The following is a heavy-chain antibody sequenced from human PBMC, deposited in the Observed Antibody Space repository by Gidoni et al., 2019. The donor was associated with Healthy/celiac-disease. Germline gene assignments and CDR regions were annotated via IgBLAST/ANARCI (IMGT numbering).Heavy chain of an antibody. CDR1: GFPFSRYA. V-gene: IGHV3-23*01. CDR3: AKDAQSVLMVYAVDY. D-gene: IGHD2-8*01. Sequence: EVQPLESGGCLVQPGGSLRLSCSASGFPFSRYAMSCVRQAPGKGLAWGSAISGSGGSTDYAYSGKGRFTSSRDNSKNTLYLQMNSVRAADTAVYYCAKDAQSVLMVYAVDYWGQGTLVTVSS. J-gene: IGHJ4*02. CDR2: ISGSGGST.